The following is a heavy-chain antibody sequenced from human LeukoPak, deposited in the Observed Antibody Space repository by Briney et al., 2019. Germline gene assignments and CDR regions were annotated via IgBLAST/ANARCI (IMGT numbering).Heavy chain of an antibody. D-gene: IGHD3-10*01. J-gene: IGHJ4*02. V-gene: IGHV3-23*01. CDR2: IGGSGRGT. CDR3: AKDPPSSGTTFDY. Sequence: NPGGSLRLSCAASGFTFGSYAMSWVRQAPGKGLEWVSTIGGSGRGTYYADSVKGRFTISRDNSKNTLYLEMNSLRAEDTAVYYCAKDPPSSGTTFDYWGQGTLAAVSS. CDR1: GFTFGSYA.